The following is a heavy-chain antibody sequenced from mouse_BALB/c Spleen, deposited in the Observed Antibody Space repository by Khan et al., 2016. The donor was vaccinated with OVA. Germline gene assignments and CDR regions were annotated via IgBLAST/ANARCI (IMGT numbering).Heavy chain of an antibody. J-gene: IGHJ1*01. CDR1: GFTFSSYA. CDR2: ISSGDTYT. CDR3: ARPTITTVVATSYWFFDV. D-gene: IGHD1-1*01. Sequence: EVELVESGGGLVKPGGSLKLSCAASGFTFSSYAMSWVRQTPEKRLEWVATISSGDTYTYYPDSVKGRFTISRDNAKKTLYLQMSSLRSETTAMFYCARPTITTVVATSYWFFDVWGAGTTVTVST. V-gene: IGHV5-9-3*01.